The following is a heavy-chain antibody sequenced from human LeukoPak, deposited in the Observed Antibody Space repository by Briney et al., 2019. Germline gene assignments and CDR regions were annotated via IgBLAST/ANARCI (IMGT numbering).Heavy chain of an antibody. CDR1: GFTFSSYS. J-gene: IGHJ3*02. V-gene: IGHV3-48*01. CDR3: ARVLEDIVLMVKLGAFDI. CDR2: ISSSSTTI. D-gene: IGHD2-8*01. Sequence: SGGSLRLSCAASGFTFSSYSMMWVRQAPGKGLEWVSYISSSSTTIHYADSVKGRFTIPRDNAKNSVYLQMNSLRAEDTAVYYCARVLEDIVLMVKLGAFDIWGQGTMVTVSS.